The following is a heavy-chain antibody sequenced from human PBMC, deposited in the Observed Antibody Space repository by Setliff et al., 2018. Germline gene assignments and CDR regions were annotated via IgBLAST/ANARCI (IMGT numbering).Heavy chain of an antibody. D-gene: IGHD3-22*01. V-gene: IGHV3-43*01. J-gene: IGHJ4*02. CDR3: VKDKSGARRFSGFVFDI. CDR1: GFTLQEYT. CDR2: ITWDGYS. Sequence: LRLSCAASGFTLQEYTMHWVRQAPGKGLEWVSLITWDGYSYYAESMNGRFTISRDNSENSLFLQMDGLTTEDTALYHCVKDKSGARRFSGFVFDIWGQGTQVTVSS.